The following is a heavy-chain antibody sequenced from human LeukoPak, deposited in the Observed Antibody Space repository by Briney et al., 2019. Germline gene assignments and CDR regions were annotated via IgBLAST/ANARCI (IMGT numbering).Heavy chain of an antibody. V-gene: IGHV3-64*02. D-gene: IGHD3-3*01. J-gene: IGHJ4*02. CDR3: ARHSTFFGVVIIKGRVRGPFDY. CDR2: ISTNGDST. Sequence: GGSLRLSCAASGFTFSTYAMHWVRQAPGKGLEYVSAISTNGDSTYYADSVKGRFTISRDNSKNTLFLQMGSLRADDMAVYYCARHSTFFGVVIIKGRVRGPFDYWGQGTLVTVSS. CDR1: GFTFSTYA.